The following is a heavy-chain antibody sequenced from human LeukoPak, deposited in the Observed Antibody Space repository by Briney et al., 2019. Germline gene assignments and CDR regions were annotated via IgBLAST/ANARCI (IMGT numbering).Heavy chain of an antibody. Sequence: SETLSLTCAVYGGSFSGYYWSWIRQPPGKGLEWIGEINHSGSTNYNPSLKSRVTISVDTSKNQFSLKLSSVTAADTAVYYCARVLTHDYSNLYYYYSMDVWGKGTTVTVSS. CDR1: GGSFSGYY. J-gene: IGHJ6*03. D-gene: IGHD4-11*01. CDR2: INHSGST. CDR3: ARVLTHDYSNLYYYYSMDV. V-gene: IGHV4-34*01.